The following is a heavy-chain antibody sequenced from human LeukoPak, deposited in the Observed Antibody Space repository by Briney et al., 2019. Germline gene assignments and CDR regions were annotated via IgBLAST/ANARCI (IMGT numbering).Heavy chain of an antibody. V-gene: IGHV1-69*01. D-gene: IGHD3-10*01. Sequence: AASVKVSCKASGGTFSSYAISWVRQAPGQGLEWMGGIIPIFGKANYAQKFQGRVTITADESTSTAYMELSSLRSEDTAVYYCARMPFMVRGVIELDYWGQGTLVTVSS. CDR2: IIPIFGKA. CDR1: GGTFSSYA. CDR3: ARMPFMVRGVIELDY. J-gene: IGHJ4*02.